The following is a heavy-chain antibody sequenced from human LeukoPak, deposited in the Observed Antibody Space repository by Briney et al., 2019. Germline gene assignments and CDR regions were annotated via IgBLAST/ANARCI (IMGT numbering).Heavy chain of an antibody. D-gene: IGHD1-26*01. Sequence: SETLSLTCAVYGGSFSGYYRSWIRQPPGKGLEWIGEINHSGSTNYNPSLKSRVTISVDTSKNQFSLKLSSVTAADTAVYYCARPGASGSYHPSFDYWGQGTLVTVSS. CDR1: GGSFSGYY. CDR2: INHSGST. CDR3: ARPGASGSYHPSFDY. V-gene: IGHV4-34*01. J-gene: IGHJ4*02.